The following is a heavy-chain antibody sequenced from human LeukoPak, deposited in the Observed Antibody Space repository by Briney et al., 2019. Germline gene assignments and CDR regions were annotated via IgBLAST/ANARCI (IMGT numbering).Heavy chain of an antibody. CDR3: ARVAIRDRRYAFDI. CDR2: IYTSGST. Sequence: SETLSLTCTVSGGSISSGSYYWSWIRQPAGRGLEWIVRIYTSGSTNYNPSLKSRVTISVDTSKNQFSLKLSSVTAADTAVYYCARVAIRDRRYAFDIWGQGTMVTVSS. J-gene: IGHJ3*02. V-gene: IGHV4-61*02. D-gene: IGHD2-21*01. CDR1: GGSISSGSYY.